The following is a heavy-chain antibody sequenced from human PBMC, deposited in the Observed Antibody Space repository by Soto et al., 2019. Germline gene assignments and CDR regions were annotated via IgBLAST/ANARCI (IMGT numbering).Heavy chain of an antibody. V-gene: IGHV1-8*01. Sequence: ASVKVSCKASGYSFTSLDINWVRQTTGQGLEWMGWMQPSSGRTGYAQKFQGRVTVTRDTSINTAYMELSSLTSDDTAFYYCARGVTAGVDYWGQGTLVTVSS. CDR2: MQPSSGRT. D-gene: IGHD1-26*01. J-gene: IGHJ4*02. CDR1: GYSFTSLD. CDR3: ARGVTAGVDY.